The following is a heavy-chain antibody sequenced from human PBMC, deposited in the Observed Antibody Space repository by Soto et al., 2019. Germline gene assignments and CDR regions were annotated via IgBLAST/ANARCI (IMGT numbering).Heavy chain of an antibody. CDR3: PKANTKGGWFNPFDP. J-gene: IGHJ5*02. D-gene: IGHD6-19*01. CDR1: GFSFVNYA. Sequence: GGSLRLSCAASGFSFVNYAMNWVRQAPGKGLEWVSGLSGSGTSTYYADSVKGRFTISRDNSRDTLFLQMNSLTAEDTAVYYCPKANTKGGWFNPFDPWGQGALVTVSS. CDR2: LSGSGTST. V-gene: IGHV3-23*01.